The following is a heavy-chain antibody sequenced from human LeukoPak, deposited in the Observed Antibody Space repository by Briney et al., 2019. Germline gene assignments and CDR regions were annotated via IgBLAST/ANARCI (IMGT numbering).Heavy chain of an antibody. D-gene: IGHD5-24*01. CDR1: GFSFTTYS. CDR3: ARDGGWLQYIDY. Sequence: GGSLRLSCAAPGFSFTTYSMNWVRQAPGKGLEWVSSISSSNSFIYYADSVKGRFTISRDNAKNSLYLQMNSLRAEDTAVYYCARDGGWLQYIDYWGQGTLVTVSS. CDR2: ISSSNSFI. J-gene: IGHJ4*02. V-gene: IGHV3-21*01.